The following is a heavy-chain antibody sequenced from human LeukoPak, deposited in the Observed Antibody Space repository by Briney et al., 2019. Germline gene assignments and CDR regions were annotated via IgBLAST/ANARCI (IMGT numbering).Heavy chain of an antibody. D-gene: IGHD3-22*01. V-gene: IGHV1-18*01. J-gene: IGHJ4*02. CDR3: ARDYYDSSGYSNLLDY. CDR2: ISAYNGNT. CDR1: GYTFTSYG. Sequence: ASVKVSCKASGYTFTSYGISWVRQAPGQGLEWMGWISAYNGNTNYAQKLQGRVTMTTDTSTSTAYMELRSLRSDDTAVYYCARDYYDSSGYSNLLDYWGQGTLVTVSS.